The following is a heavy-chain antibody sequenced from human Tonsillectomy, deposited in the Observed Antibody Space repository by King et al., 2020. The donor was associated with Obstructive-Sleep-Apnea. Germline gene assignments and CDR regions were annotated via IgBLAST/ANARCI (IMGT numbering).Heavy chain of an antibody. Sequence: VQLVESGGGLVQPGGSLRLSCAASGFTFSSYWMSWVRQAPGKGLEGVANIKQDGSEKYYVDSVKGRVTISRDNAKNSLYLQMKSRRAEDTAVYYCARGPPYGSGSYGYFDYWGQGTLVTVSS. CDR1: GFTFSSYW. CDR2: IKQDGSEK. V-gene: IGHV3-7*03. J-gene: IGHJ4*02. CDR3: ARGPPYGSGSYGYFDY. D-gene: IGHD3-10*01.